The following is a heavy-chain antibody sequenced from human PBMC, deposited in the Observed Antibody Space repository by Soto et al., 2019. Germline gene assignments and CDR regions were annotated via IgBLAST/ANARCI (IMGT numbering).Heavy chain of an antibody. D-gene: IGHD2-2*01. J-gene: IGHJ4*02. CDR1: GGTFSSYA. V-gene: IGHV1-69*13. Sequence: ASVKVSCKASGGTFSSYAISWVRQAPGQGLEWMGGIIPIFGTANYAQKFQGRVTVTADESTSTAYMELSSLRSEDTAVYYCARGSRGGYCSSTSCYSFDYWGQGTLVTVSS. CDR2: IIPIFGTA. CDR3: ARGSRGGYCSSTSCYSFDY.